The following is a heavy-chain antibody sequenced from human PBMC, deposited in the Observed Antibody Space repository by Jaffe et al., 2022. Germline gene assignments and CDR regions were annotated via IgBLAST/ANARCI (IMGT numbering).Heavy chain of an antibody. CDR2: INPNSGGT. J-gene: IGHJ6*03. D-gene: IGHD3-10*01. CDR3: ARTITMVQDGLVDYYYMDV. CDR1: GYTFTGYY. Sequence: QVQLVQSGAEVKKPGASVKVSCKASGYTFTGYYMHWVRQAPGQGLEWMGRINPNSGGTNYAQKFQGRVTMTRDTSISTAYMELSRLRSDDTAVYYCARTITMVQDGLVDYYYMDVWGKGTTVTVSS. V-gene: IGHV1-2*06.